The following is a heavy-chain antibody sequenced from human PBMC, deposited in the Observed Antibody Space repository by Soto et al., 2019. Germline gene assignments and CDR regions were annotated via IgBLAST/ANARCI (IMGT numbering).Heavy chain of an antibody. CDR2: ISSSGSTI. Sequence: GGSLRLSCAASGFTFSDYYMSGIRQAPGKGLEWVSYISSSGSTIYYADSVKGRFTISRDNAKNSLYLQMNSLRAEDTAVYYCARAPPYDSSGYYYFDYWGQGTLVTVSS. D-gene: IGHD3-22*01. CDR3: ARAPPYDSSGYYYFDY. CDR1: GFTFSDYY. J-gene: IGHJ4*02. V-gene: IGHV3-11*01.